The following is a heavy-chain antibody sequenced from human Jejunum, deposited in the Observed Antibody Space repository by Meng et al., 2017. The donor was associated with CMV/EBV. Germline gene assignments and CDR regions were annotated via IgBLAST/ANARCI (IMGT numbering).Heavy chain of an antibody. D-gene: IGHD1-26*01. CDR3: TMDLSGRVDY. J-gene: IGHJ4*02. CDR2: LNADGSRT. CDR1: GFTFSRYW. V-gene: IGHV3-74*01. Sequence: LSCAASGFTFSRYWMHWVRQVPGEGLVWVSRLNADGSRTDYADSVKGRFTISRDNARNTLYLQMNSLRGEDTAVYYCTMDLSGRVDYWGQGTLVTVSS.